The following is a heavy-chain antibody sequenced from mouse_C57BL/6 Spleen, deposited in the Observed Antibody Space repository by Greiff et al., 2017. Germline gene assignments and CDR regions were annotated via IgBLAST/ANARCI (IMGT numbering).Heavy chain of an antibody. Sequence: QVQLQQSGAELVRPGTSVKMSCKASGYTFTNYWIGWAKQRPGHGLEWIGDIYPGGGYTNYNEKFKGKATLTADQSSSTAYMQFSSLTSEDSAIYYCARSDSSGYNSPYAMDYWGQGTSVTVSS. V-gene: IGHV1-63*01. CDR1: GYTFTNYW. CDR2: IYPGGGYT. D-gene: IGHD3-2*02. CDR3: ARSDSSGYNSPYAMDY. J-gene: IGHJ4*01.